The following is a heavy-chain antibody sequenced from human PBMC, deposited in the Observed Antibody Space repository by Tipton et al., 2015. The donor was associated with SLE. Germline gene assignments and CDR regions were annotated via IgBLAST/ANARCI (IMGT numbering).Heavy chain of an antibody. CDR2: ISAYNGNT. D-gene: IGHD1-1*01. V-gene: IGHV1-18*01. Sequence: QLVQSGAEVKKPGASVRVSCKASGYAFTNYGITWVRQAPGQGLEWMGWISAYNGNTKYAQKFQGRVTMTTDTSTTTAYIELRSLISDDTAIYFCARDAELAYYVDYWGQGTLVTVSS. CDR1: GYAFTNYG. J-gene: IGHJ4*02. CDR3: ARDAELAYYVDY.